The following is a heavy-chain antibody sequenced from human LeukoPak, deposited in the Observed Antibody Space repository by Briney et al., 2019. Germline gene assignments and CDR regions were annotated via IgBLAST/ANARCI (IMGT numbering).Heavy chain of an antibody. Sequence: GGSLRLSCAVSGFTFDDYAMYWVRQAPGKGLEWVSLISWDGGSTYYADSVKGRFTISRDNSKNSLYLQMNSLRAEDTALYYCAKAHSGSYYGFYFDYWGQGTLVTVSS. CDR3: AKAHSGSYYGFYFDY. J-gene: IGHJ4*02. V-gene: IGHV3-43D*03. CDR2: ISWDGGST. D-gene: IGHD1-26*01. CDR1: GFTFDDYA.